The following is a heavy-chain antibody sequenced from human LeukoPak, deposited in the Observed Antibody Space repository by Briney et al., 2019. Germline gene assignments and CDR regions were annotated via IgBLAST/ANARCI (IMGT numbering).Heavy chain of an antibody. Sequence: GGSLGLSCAASGFTFSSYWMHWVRQAPGKGLVWVSHINGDGDSTSYADSVKDRFTISRDSAKSTLYLQMNSLRAEDTAVYYCARHTGYSSSWSQNWGQGTLVTVSS. CDR1: GFTFSSYW. D-gene: IGHD6-13*01. J-gene: IGHJ4*02. CDR3: ARHTGYSSSWSQN. V-gene: IGHV3-74*01. CDR2: INGDGDST.